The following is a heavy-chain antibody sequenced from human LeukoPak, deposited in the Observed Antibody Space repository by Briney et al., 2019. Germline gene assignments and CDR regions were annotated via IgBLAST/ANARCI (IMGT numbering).Heavy chain of an antibody. V-gene: IGHV3-30*02. Sequence: HPGGSLRLSCAASGFTFSNYGMHWVRQAPGKGLEWAAFIRYDGSNKDYADSVKGRFTISRDNSKNTLYLQMNSLRAEDTAVYYCAKDGYNYSDYWGQGTLVTVSS. D-gene: IGHD5-24*01. CDR1: GFTFSNYG. CDR3: AKDGYNYSDY. J-gene: IGHJ4*02. CDR2: IRYDGSNK.